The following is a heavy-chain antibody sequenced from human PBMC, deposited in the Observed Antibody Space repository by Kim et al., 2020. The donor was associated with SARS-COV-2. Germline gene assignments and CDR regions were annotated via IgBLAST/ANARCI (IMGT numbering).Heavy chain of an antibody. CDR2: INSDGSTM. J-gene: IGHJ4*02. V-gene: IGHV3-48*03. D-gene: IGHD5-12*01. CDR1: GFTFINYE. Sequence: GGSLRLSCVTSGFTFINYEMNWVRQAPGRGLEWVSYINSDGSTMFYAASVRGRFTISRDNAKNSLYLQVNSLRADDSAVYYCARALRRVGYNLPGFDYWGQGTLVTVSS. CDR3: ARALRRVGYNLPGFDY.